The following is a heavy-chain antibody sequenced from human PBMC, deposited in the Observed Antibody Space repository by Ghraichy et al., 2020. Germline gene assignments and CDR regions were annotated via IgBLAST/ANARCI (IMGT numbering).Heavy chain of an antibody. V-gene: IGHV3-23*01. D-gene: IGHD2-15*01. J-gene: IGHJ5*02. CDR1: GFTFSSYV. CDR3: AKAWGYCSGGTCPSYNWFDP. CDR2: ISANGGST. Sequence: LSLTCAASGFTFSSYVMSWVRQAPGKGLEWVSSISANGGSTYYADSVKGRFIISRDNSKDTLYLLMNSVRAEDAATYYCAKAWGYCSGGTCPSYNWFDPGGQGTLVTVSS.